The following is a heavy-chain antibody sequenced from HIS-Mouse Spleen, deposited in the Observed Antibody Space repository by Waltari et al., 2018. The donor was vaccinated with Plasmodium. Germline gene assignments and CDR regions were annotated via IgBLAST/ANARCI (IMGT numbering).Heavy chain of an antibody. Sequence: QVQLVQSGAEVKKPGASVKVSCKASGYTFTGYYMHWVRQAPGQGLGCRGWLKPHSGGTNYPQKFQGRVPMTRDTSISTAYMELSRLRSDDTAVYYCASPLAHDAFDIWGQGTMVTVSS. J-gene: IGHJ3*02. CDR1: GYTFTGYY. CDR2: LKPHSGGT. V-gene: IGHV1-2*02. CDR3: ASPLAHDAFDI.